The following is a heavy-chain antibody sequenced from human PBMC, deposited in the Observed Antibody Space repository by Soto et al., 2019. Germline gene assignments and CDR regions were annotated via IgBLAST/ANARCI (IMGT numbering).Heavy chain of an antibody. J-gene: IGHJ3*02. Sequence: SVKVSCKASGGTFSSYAISWVRQAPGQGLEWMGGIIPIFGTANYAQKFQGRVTITADESTSTAYMELSSLGSEDTAVYYCASGGYYDSSGSGAFDIWGQGTMVTVSS. CDR1: GGTFSSYA. D-gene: IGHD3-22*01. CDR2: IIPIFGTA. CDR3: ASGGYYDSSGSGAFDI. V-gene: IGHV1-69*13.